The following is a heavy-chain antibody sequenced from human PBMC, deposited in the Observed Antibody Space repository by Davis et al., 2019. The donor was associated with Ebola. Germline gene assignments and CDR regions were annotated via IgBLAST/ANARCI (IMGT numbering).Heavy chain of an antibody. V-gene: IGHV4-59*08. J-gene: IGHJ4*02. CDR2: INHSGST. CDR3: ARHGAHYYDSSGYGTKYYFDY. D-gene: IGHD3-22*01. CDR1: GGSISSYY. Sequence: SETLSLTCTVSGGSISSYYWSWIRQPPGKGLEWIGAINHSGSTNYNPSLKSRVTISVDTSKNQFSLKLGSVTAADTAVYYCARHGAHYYDSSGYGTKYYFDYWGQGTLVTVSS.